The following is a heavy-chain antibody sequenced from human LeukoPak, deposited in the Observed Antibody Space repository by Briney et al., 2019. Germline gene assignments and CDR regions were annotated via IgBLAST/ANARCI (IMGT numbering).Heavy chain of an antibody. D-gene: IGHD3-16*01. CDR2: IYHSGST. Sequence: PSETLSLTCTVSGGSISSGGYYWSWIRQPPGKGLEWIGYIYHSGSTYYNPSLKSRVTISVGRSKNQFSLKLSSVTAADTAVYYCVKDGGHTALDPWGQGTQVTVSS. CDR1: GGSISSGGYY. J-gene: IGHJ5*02. V-gene: IGHV4-30-2*01. CDR3: VKDGGHTALDP.